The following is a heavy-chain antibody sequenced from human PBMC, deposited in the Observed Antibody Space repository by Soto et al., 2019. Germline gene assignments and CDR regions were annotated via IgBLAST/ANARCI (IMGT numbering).Heavy chain of an antibody. V-gene: IGHV1-69*13. J-gene: IGHJ5*02. D-gene: IGHD2-15*01. CDR1: GGTFSSYA. CDR2: IIPIFGTA. CDR3: ATRLKVVAPKWWFDP. Sequence: SVKVSCKASGGTFSSYAISSVRQAPGQGLEWMGGIIPIFGTANYAQKFQGRVTITADESTSTAYMELSSLRSEDTAVYYCATRLKVVAPKWWFDPWGQGTLVTVSS.